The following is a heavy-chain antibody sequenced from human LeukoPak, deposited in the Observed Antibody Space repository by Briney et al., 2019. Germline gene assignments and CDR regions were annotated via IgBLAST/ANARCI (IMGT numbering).Heavy chain of an antibody. J-gene: IGHJ4*02. CDR3: ARIHNLGILAHFDY. D-gene: IGHD1-1*01. V-gene: IGHV3-48*03. CDR1: GFTFSSYE. Sequence: GGSLRLSSAASGFTFSSYEMNWVRQAPGKGLEWVSYINSGGSTLYYADSVKGRFTISRDNAKNSLYLQMNSLRAEDTAVYYCARIHNLGILAHFDYWGQGTLVTVSS. CDR2: INSGGSTL.